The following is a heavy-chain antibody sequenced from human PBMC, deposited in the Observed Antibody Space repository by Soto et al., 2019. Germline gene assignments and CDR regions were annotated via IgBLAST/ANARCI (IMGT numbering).Heavy chain of an antibody. CDR3: ARPLRSILTGYYIRDDAFDI. J-gene: IGHJ3*02. V-gene: IGHV4-39*01. D-gene: IGHD3-9*01. CDR2: IYYSGST. Sequence: SETLSLTCAVSGGSISSYYWGWIRQPPGKGLEWIGSIYYSGSTYYNPSLKSRVTISVDTSKNQFSLKLSSVTAADTAVYYCARPLRSILTGYYIRDDAFDIWGQGTMVTVSS. CDR1: GGSISSYY.